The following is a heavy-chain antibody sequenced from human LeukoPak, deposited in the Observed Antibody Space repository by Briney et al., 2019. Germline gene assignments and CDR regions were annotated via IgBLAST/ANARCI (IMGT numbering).Heavy chain of an antibody. V-gene: IGHV3-30*02. J-gene: IGHJ4*02. CDR3: AKDSSSSLLYFDY. D-gene: IGHD6-6*01. Sequence: PGGSLRLSCADSGFTFDRYWMHWVRQAPGKGLEWAAFIRYDGSNKYYADSVKGRFTISRDNSKNTLYLQMNSLRAEDTAVYYCAKDSSSSLLYFDYWGQGTLVTVSS. CDR1: GFTFDRYW. CDR2: IRYDGSNK.